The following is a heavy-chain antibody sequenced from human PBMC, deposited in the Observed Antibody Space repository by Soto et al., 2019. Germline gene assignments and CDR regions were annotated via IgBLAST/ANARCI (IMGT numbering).Heavy chain of an antibody. Sequence: QVQLVESGGGVVQPGRSLRLSCAASGFTFSTYGMHWVRQAPGKGLEWVAVISQDGTNRNYADSVKGRFTISRDNYKNMLFLQMDSLRTEDTAVFYCAKEWAAVAGTYVFDVWGQGTMVTVSS. D-gene: IGHD6-19*01. CDR3: AKEWAAVAGTYVFDV. J-gene: IGHJ3*01. CDR1: GFTFSTYG. V-gene: IGHV3-30*18. CDR2: ISQDGTNR.